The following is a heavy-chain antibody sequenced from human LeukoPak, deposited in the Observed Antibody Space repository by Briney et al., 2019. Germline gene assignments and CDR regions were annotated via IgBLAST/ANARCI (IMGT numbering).Heavy chain of an antibody. V-gene: IGHV4-59*08. CDR1: GGSFSGYY. Sequence: SETLSLTCAVYGGSFSGYYWSWIRQPPGKGLEWIGYIYYSGSTNYNPSLKSRVTISVDTSKNQFSLKLSSVTAADTAVYYCARSKSMIVDYWGQGTLVTVSS. D-gene: IGHD3-22*01. CDR2: IYYSGST. J-gene: IGHJ4*02. CDR3: ARSKSMIVDY.